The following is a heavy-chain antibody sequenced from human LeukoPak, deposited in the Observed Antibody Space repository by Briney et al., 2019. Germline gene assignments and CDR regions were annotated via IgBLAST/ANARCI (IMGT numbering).Heavy chain of an antibody. J-gene: IGHJ3*02. Sequence: ASVKVSCKASGYTFTSYYMHWVRQAPGQGLEWRGIINSSGGSTSYAQKFQGRVTMTRDMSTSTVYMELSSLRSEDTAVYYCARAPGVYDSSGYLNASDIWGEGTLVT. V-gene: IGHV1-46*01. D-gene: IGHD3-22*01. CDR1: GYTFTSYY. CDR2: INSSGGST. CDR3: ARAPGVYDSSGYLNASDI.